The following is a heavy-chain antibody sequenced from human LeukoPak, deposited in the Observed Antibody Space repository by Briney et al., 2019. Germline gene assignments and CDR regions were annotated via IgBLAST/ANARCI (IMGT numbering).Heavy chain of an antibody. J-gene: IGHJ5*02. V-gene: IGHV4-34*01. Sequence: SESLSLTCAVYGGSFSGYYWSWIRQPPGKGLEWIGEINHSGSTNYNPSLKSRVTISVDTSKNQFSLKLSSVTAAETAVYYCAKYSSSWYMGWFDPWGQGTLVTVSS. CDR2: INHSGST. D-gene: IGHD6-13*01. CDR3: AKYSSSWYMGWFDP. CDR1: GGSFSGYY.